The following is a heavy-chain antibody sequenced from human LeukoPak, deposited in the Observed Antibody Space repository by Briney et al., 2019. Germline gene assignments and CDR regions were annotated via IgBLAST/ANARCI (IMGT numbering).Heavy chain of an antibody. CDR1: GYTFTSYA. CDR3: ARSSNPQWLTFFIDY. D-gene: IGHD6-19*01. CDR2: INAGNGNT. Sequence: ASVKVSCKASGYTFTSYAMHWVRQAPGQRLEWMGWINAGNGNTKYSQKFQGRVTITRDTSASTAYMELSSLRSEDTAVYYCARSSNPQWLTFFIDYWGQGTLVTVSS. J-gene: IGHJ4*02. V-gene: IGHV1-3*01.